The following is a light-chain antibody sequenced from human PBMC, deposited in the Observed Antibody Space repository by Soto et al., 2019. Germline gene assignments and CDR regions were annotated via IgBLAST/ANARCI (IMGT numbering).Light chain of an antibody. CDR1: QGISRF. V-gene: IGKV3D-11*01. CDR2: DAS. Sequence: LTQSPSFLSASVGDRVTIACRASQGISRFLVWYQQKPGQPPRLLIYDASHRATSVPPRFSGSESGTDFTLPTSSLEPEDAAVYYCEERSNWPSWTCGPGTKVDF. CDR3: EERSNWPSWT. J-gene: IGKJ3*01.